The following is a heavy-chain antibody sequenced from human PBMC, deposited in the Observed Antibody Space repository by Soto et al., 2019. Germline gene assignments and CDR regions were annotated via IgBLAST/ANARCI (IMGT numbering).Heavy chain of an antibody. D-gene: IGHD3-16*01. V-gene: IGHV3-30*18. Sequence: QVQLVESGGGVVQAGGSLRLSCAASGFSFKSYGMHWVRQAPGKGLQWVAVISYDATNTYSADSVKGRFTVSRDNSKNRLYLQMSRLRPEDTAVYYCAKWGSATAENYYGLDVWGQGTTVTVSS. CDR2: ISYDATNT. CDR3: AKWGSATAENYYGLDV. CDR1: GFSFKSYG. J-gene: IGHJ6*02.